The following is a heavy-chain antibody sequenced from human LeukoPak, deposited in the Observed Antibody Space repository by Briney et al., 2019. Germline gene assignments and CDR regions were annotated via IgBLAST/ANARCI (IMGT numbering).Heavy chain of an antibody. Sequence: GGSLRLSCAASGFSFSSYDMNWVRQSPGKGLEWVSSISSSSSYIYYADSVKGRFTISRDNAKNSLYLQMNSLRAEDTAVYYCARDVGSGGSSSYTTFDYWGQGTLVTVSS. D-gene: IGHD2-15*01. CDR1: GFSFSSYD. CDR2: ISSSSSYI. CDR3: ARDVGSGGSSSYTTFDY. V-gene: IGHV3-21*01. J-gene: IGHJ4*02.